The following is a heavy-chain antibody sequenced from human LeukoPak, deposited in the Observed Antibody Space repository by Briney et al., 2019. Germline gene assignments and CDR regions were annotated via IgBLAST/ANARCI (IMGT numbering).Heavy chain of an antibody. D-gene: IGHD3/OR15-3a*01. Sequence: PSQTLSLTCPVSGYAITSGGLSGNGMRPPPGEGWEGMGCIYDRGPAYYNLSLKSRFPISVDASKNQFSLKLSCVPAADTAVYYCARLGLVYPYYYYYGMDVWGQGTTVTVSS. CDR2: IYDRGPA. J-gene: IGHJ6*02. CDR1: GYAITSGGLS. CDR3: ARLGLVYPYYYYYGMDV. V-gene: IGHV4-30-2*02.